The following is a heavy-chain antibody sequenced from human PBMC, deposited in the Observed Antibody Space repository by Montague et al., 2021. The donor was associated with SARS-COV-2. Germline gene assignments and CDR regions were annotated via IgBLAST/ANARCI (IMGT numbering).Heavy chain of an antibody. D-gene: IGHD2-8*01. J-gene: IGHJ4*02. CDR1: GFTFSTYA. CDR2: ISGGGNDI. CDR3: ARGSGVLGVQNCPFDF. Sequence: SLRLSCAVSGFTFSTYAMSWVRQAPGKGLEWVAAISGGGNDIYYADSVKGRFSISRDNSRNTLYLQMNSLRAEDTAVYFCARGSGVLGVQNCPFDFWGQGTMVTVSS. V-gene: IGHV3-30-3*01.